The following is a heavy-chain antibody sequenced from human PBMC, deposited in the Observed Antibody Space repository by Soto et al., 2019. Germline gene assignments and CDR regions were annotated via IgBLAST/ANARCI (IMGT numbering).Heavy chain of an antibody. CDR1: GGSVSSGNYY. Sequence: PSETLSLTCTVSGGSVSSGNYYWSWIRQPPGKGLEWIGYIYYSGSTNYNPSLKSRVTISVDTSKNQFSLKLSSVTAADTAVYYCARALYDSSGFNGDDHGGMDVWGQGTTVTVSS. V-gene: IGHV4-61*01. CDR3: ARALYDSSGFNGDDHGGMDV. D-gene: IGHD3-22*01. CDR2: IYYSGST. J-gene: IGHJ6*02.